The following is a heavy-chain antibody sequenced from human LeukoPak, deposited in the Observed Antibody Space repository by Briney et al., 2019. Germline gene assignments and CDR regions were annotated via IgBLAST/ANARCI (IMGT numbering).Heavy chain of an antibody. CDR3: ARRSSPWLLLPYY. CDR2: INPNSGGT. Sequence: ASVKVSCKASGYTFTGYYMHWVRQAPGQGLEWMGWINPNSGGTNYAQKFQGRVTMTRDTSVSTAYMELSRLRSDDTAVYYCARRSSPWLLLPYYWGQGTLITVSS. CDR1: GYTFTGYY. J-gene: IGHJ4*02. D-gene: IGHD3-22*01. V-gene: IGHV1-2*02.